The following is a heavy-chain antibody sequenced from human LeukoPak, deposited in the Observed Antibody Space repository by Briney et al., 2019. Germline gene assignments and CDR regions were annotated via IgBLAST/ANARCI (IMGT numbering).Heavy chain of an antibody. J-gene: IGHJ4*02. D-gene: IGHD3-22*01. CDR2: ISGSGGST. CDR1: GFTFSSYA. Sequence: PGGSLRLSCAASGFTFSSYAMSWVRQAPGKGLEWVSAISGSGGSTYYADSVKGRFTISRDNSKNTLYLQMNSLRAEDTAVYYCAKYLSGGYYYDSSGYYYPDYWGQGTLVTVSS. CDR3: AKYLSGGYYYDSSGYYYPDY. V-gene: IGHV3-23*01.